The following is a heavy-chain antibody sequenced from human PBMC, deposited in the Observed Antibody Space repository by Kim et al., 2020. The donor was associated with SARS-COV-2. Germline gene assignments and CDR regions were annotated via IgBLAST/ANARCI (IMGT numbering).Heavy chain of an antibody. V-gene: IGHV3-23*01. CDR3: AKARGLYGADSFDY. Sequence: ADSVQGRFTISRDNSKNSLYLQMNSLRAEDTAVYYCAKARGLYGADSFDYWGQGTLVTVSS. J-gene: IGHJ4*02. D-gene: IGHD2-8*01.